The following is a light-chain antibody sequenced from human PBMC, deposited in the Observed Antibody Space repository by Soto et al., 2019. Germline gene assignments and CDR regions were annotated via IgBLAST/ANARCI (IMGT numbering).Light chain of an antibody. V-gene: IGKV3D-15*01. CDR2: GAS. CDR1: QSVDID. Sequence: EIVLTQSPGTLSVSPGERVTLSCRASQSVDIDLAWYQQKPGQAPRLLIYGASTRATDMPGRFRGSGAGAEFTLTISSLQSEDSAVYYCQQYNDWPPLTFGPGTKVDIK. J-gene: IGKJ3*01. CDR3: QQYNDWPPLT.